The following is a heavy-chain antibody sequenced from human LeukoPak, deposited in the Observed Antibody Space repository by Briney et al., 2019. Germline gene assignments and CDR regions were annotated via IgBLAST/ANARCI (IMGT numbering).Heavy chain of an antibody. J-gene: IGHJ5*02. CDR1: GYTFTGYY. CDR3: ARDPLPGIAAVGLTTNWFDP. D-gene: IGHD6-13*01. Sequence: ASVKVSCKASGYTFTGYYMHWVRQAPGQGLEWMGWINPNSGGTNYAQKFQGRVTMTRDTSISTAYMELSRLRSDDTAVYYCARDPLPGIAAVGLTTNWFDPWGQGTLVTVSS. CDR2: INPNSGGT. V-gene: IGHV1-2*02.